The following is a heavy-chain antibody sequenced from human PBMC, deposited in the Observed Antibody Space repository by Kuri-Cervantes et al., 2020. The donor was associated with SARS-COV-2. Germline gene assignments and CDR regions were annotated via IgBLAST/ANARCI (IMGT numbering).Heavy chain of an antibody. Sequence: GESLKISCAASGFTFSSYSMNWVRQAPGKGLEWVSSISSSSSYIYYADSVKGRFTISRDNAKNSLYLQMNSLRAEDTAVYYRARGGYSSSSGHYFDYWGQGTLVTVSS. D-gene: IGHD6-6*01. CDR1: GFTFSSYS. J-gene: IGHJ4*02. CDR3: ARGGYSSSSGHYFDY. V-gene: IGHV3-21*01. CDR2: ISSSSSYI.